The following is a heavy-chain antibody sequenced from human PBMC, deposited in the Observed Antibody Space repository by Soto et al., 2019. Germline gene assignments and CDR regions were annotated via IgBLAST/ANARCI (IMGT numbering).Heavy chain of an antibody. V-gene: IGHV4-30-4*01. J-gene: IGHJ1*01. CDR1: GGSISSGDYY. CDR2: IYYSGST. Sequence: PSETLSLTCTVSGGSISSGDYYWSWIRQPPGKGLEWIGYIYYSGSTYYNPSLKSRVTISVDTSKNQFSLKLSSVTAADTAVYYFSSEGAGTFGLLAPCGQGTLVPVSS. D-gene: IGHD3-10*01. CDR3: SSEGAGTFGLLAP.